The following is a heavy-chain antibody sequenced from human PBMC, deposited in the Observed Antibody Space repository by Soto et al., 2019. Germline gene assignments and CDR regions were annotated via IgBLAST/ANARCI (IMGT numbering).Heavy chain of an antibody. CDR2: INAGNGNT. Sequence: ASVKVSCKASGYTFTSYAMHLVRQAPGQRLEWMGWINAGNGNTKYSQKFQGRVTITRDTSASTAYMELSSLRSEDTAVYYCARVVSSSGWGNWGQGTLVTVSS. CDR1: GYTFTSYA. V-gene: IGHV1-3*01. J-gene: IGHJ4*02. D-gene: IGHD6-19*01. CDR3: ARVVSSSGWGN.